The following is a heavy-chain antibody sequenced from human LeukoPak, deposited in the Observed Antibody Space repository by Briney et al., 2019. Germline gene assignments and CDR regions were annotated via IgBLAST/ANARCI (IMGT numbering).Heavy chain of an antibody. J-gene: IGHJ4*02. CDR1: GFTFSSYS. D-gene: IGHD1-26*01. V-gene: IGHV3-48*04. CDR2: ISSSSSTI. CDR3: ARDRGGSYSAIDY. Sequence: PGGSLGLSCAASGFTFSSYSMNWVRQAPGKGLEWVSFISSSSSTIYYADSVKGRFTISRDNAKNSLYLRMNSLRAEDTAVYYCARDRGGSYSAIDYWGQGTLVTVSS.